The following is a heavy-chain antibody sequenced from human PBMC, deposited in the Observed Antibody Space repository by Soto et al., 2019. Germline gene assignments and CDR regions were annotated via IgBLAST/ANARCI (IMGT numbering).Heavy chain of an antibody. D-gene: IGHD4-4*01. J-gene: IGHJ4*02. CDR1: EYTFTSYV. CDR3: ARELQGLYYFDF. V-gene: IGHV1-3*01. CDR2: INAGNGHT. Sequence: QVQVVQSGAEVQKPGASVKVSCKASEYTFTSYVMHWVRQAPGQSLEWIGWINAGNGHTKYSQKFQDRVTITRDTSANTAYMELSRLRSEDTAVNYCARELQGLYYFDFWGQGALVTVSS.